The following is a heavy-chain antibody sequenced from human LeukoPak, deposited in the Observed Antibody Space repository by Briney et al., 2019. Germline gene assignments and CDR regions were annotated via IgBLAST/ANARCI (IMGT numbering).Heavy chain of an antibody. CDR1: GGSISSYY. D-gene: IGHD5-18*01. CDR2: IYYSGST. J-gene: IGHJ6*03. Sequence: SETLSLTCTVSGGSISSYYWSWIRQPPGKGLEWIGYIYYSGSTNYKSSLKSRVTISVDTSKNQFSLKLSSVTAADTAVYYCASSRGLPYYMDVWGKGTTVTISS. CDR3: ASSRGLPYYMDV. V-gene: IGHV4-59*01.